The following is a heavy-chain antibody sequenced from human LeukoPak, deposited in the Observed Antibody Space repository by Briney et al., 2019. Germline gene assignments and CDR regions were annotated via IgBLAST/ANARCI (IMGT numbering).Heavy chain of an antibody. CDR3: ARGPDYLAPFDP. CDR1: GGTFSSYA. CDR2: IIPIFGTA. Sequence: SVTVSCTASGGTFSSYAISWVRQAPGQGLEWMGGIIPIFGTANYAQKFQGRVTITADESTSTAYMELSSLRSEDTAVYYCARGPDYLAPFDPWGQGTLVTVSS. J-gene: IGHJ5*02. D-gene: IGHD4-11*01. V-gene: IGHV1-69*13.